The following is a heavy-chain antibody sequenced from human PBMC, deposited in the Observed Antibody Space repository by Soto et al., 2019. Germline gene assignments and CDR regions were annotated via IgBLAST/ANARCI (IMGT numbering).Heavy chain of an antibody. Sequence: PGESLKISCKCSGYSFTSYWIGWVRQMPGKGLEWMGIIYPGDSDTRYSPSFQGQVTISADKSISTAYLQWSSLKASDTAMYYCVRNDRFAAGTRAFDIWGQGTMVTVSS. D-gene: IGHD6-13*01. J-gene: IGHJ3*02. V-gene: IGHV5-51*01. CDR2: IYPGDSDT. CDR3: VRNDRFAAGTRAFDI. CDR1: GYSFTSYW.